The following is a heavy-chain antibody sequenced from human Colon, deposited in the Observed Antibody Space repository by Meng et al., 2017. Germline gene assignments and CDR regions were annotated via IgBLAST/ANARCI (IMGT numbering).Heavy chain of an antibody. CDR2: IWYDGSNK. D-gene: IGHD6-13*01. Sequence: CAGEGCNVSNYGVHWVRQAPGKGLEWVAVIWYDGSNKYYADSVKGRFTISRDNSKNTLFLQMNSLRAEDTAVYYCARDWGCKAGRNSYFSYGMDIWGQRTTVTVSS. V-gene: IGHV3-33*01. CDR1: GCNVSNYG. J-gene: IGHJ6*01. CDR3: ARDWGCKAGRNSYFSYGMDI.